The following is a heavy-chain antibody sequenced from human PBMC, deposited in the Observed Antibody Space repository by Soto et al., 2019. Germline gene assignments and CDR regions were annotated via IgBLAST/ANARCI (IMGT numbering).Heavy chain of an antibody. CDR3: AKGVVTMRGVDPFDY. CDR1: GFTFSSYA. CDR2: ISGSGGST. Sequence: EVQLLESGGGLVQPGGSLRLSCAASGFTFSSYAMSWVRQAPGKGLEWVSAISGSGGSTYYSDSVKGRFTISRDNSKNTLYLQMNSMRAEDTAVYYCAKGVVTMRGVDPFDYWGQGTLVTVSS. V-gene: IGHV3-23*01. J-gene: IGHJ4*02. D-gene: IGHD3-22*01.